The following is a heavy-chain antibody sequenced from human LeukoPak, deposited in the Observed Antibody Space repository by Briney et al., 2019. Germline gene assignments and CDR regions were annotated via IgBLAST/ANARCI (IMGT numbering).Heavy chain of an antibody. Sequence: GGSLRLSCAASGFTFSSYGMHWVRQAPGKGLEWVSFIRYDGSNKYYADSVKGRFTISRDNSKNTLYLQMNSLRAEDTAVYYCAKDPRYGYCTNGVCYDYWGQGTLVTVSS. J-gene: IGHJ4*02. CDR2: IRYDGSNK. CDR3: AKDPRYGYCTNGVCYDY. CDR1: GFTFSSYG. V-gene: IGHV3-30*02. D-gene: IGHD2-8*01.